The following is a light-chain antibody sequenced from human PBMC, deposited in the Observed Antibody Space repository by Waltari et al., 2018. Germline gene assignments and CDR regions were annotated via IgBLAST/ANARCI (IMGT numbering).Light chain of an antibody. CDR2: RNN. V-gene: IGLV1-47*01. J-gene: IGLJ3*02. Sequence: QSVMTQPPSASATPGQRVIIYCSGSRSNIGSNFVYWYQHFPGTAPNLLIYRNNQRPSGVPDRFSGSNSGTSASLAISGLRSEDEAGYYCAAWDDSLNGVVFGGGTKLTVL. CDR1: RSNIGSNF. CDR3: AAWDDSLNGVV.